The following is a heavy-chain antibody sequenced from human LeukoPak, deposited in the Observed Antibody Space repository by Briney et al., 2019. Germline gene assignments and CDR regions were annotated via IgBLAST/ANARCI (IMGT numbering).Heavy chain of an antibody. CDR2: IYSGGST. Sequence: GGSLRLSCAASGFTVSSNYMSWVRQAPGKGLEWVSVIYSGGSTYYADSVKGRFTISRDNSKNTLYLQMNSLRAEDTAVYYCARAGDILTGYFVDYWGQGTLVTVSS. J-gene: IGHJ4*02. V-gene: IGHV3-53*01. CDR3: ARAGDILTGYFVDY. CDR1: GFTVSSNY. D-gene: IGHD3-9*01.